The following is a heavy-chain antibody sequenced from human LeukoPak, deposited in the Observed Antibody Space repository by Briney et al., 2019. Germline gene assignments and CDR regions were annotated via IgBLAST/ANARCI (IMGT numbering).Heavy chain of an antibody. Sequence: SETLSLTCTVSGGSISSYYWSWIRQPPGKGLEWIGYIYYSGSTNYNPSLKSRVTISVDTSKNQFSLKLSSVTAADTAVYYCARVVHIVGATLFDYWGQGTLVTVSS. CDR2: IYYSGST. V-gene: IGHV4-59*01. J-gene: IGHJ4*02. D-gene: IGHD1-26*01. CDR1: GGSISSYY. CDR3: ARVVHIVGATLFDY.